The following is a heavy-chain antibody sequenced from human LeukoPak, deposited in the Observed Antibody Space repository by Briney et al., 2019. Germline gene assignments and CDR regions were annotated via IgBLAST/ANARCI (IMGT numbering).Heavy chain of an antibody. Sequence: PGGSLRLSCEASGFTFSRYWMSWVRQAPGKGLEWVASIKEDGSEKSYVDSVKGRFTISRDNAKNSLYLQMISLRAEDASVYYWVAYCNTTGIIRFDHWGQGTLVTVSS. J-gene: IGHJ4*02. V-gene: IGHV3-7*01. CDR2: IKEDGSEK. CDR3: VAYCNTTGIIRFDH. CDR1: GFTFSRYW. D-gene: IGHD2-2*02.